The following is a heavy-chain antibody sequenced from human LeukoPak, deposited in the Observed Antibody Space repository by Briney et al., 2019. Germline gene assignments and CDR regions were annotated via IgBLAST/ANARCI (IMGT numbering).Heavy chain of an antibody. J-gene: IGHJ4*02. V-gene: IGHV3-53*01. D-gene: IGHD5-24*01. CDR1: GFTFSNSY. Sequence: GGSLRLSCAASGFTFSNSYMSWVRQAPGEGLEWVSLIYPSGNIYYADSVKGRFTISRDNSKNTLFLQMNSLRAEDTAIYYCARTFVSGDGYKVGYFDYWGQGTLVTVSS. CDR2: IYPSGNI. CDR3: ARTFVSGDGYKVGYFDY.